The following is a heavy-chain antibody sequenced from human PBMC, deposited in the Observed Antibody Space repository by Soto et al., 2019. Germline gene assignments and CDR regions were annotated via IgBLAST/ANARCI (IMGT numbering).Heavy chain of an antibody. Sequence: SVKVSCKASGGTLSSYAISWVRQAPGQGLEWMGGIIPIFGTANYAQKFQGRVTITADESTSTAYMELSSLRSEDTAVYYCARGRMIVVVITSNYYYYGMDVWGQGTTVTVSS. CDR3: ARGRMIVVVITSNYYYYGMDV. CDR1: GGTLSSYA. D-gene: IGHD3-22*01. J-gene: IGHJ6*02. V-gene: IGHV1-69*13. CDR2: IIPIFGTA.